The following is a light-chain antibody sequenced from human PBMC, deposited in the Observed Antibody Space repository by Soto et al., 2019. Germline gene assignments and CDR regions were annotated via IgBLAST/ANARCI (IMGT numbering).Light chain of an antibody. CDR3: QQYYSYTYT. CDR2: KAS. CDR1: QSISSW. V-gene: IGKV1-5*03. Sequence: DIQMTQSPSTLSASVGDRVTITCRASQSISSWLAWYQQKPGKAPNLLISKASSLESGVPYRFSGSGSGTEFTLTISSLQPDDFATYYCQQYYSYTYTFGQGTKLDIK. J-gene: IGKJ2*01.